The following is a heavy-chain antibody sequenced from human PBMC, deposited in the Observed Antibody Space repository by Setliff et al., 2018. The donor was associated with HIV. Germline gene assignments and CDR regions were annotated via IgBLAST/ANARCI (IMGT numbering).Heavy chain of an antibody. Sequence: SVKVSCKASGGTFSSHAINWVRQAPGQGLEWMGGIIPIVDKTNYAQKFQGRVAITADKSTITAYMELSSLRSEDTAVYYCARDQGYSSVWTTTGGGLAFDIWGQGTMVTVSS. CDR3: ARDQGYSSVWTTTGGGLAFDI. J-gene: IGHJ3*02. D-gene: IGHD6-19*01. CDR2: IIPIVDKT. V-gene: IGHV1-69*10. CDR1: GGTFSSHA.